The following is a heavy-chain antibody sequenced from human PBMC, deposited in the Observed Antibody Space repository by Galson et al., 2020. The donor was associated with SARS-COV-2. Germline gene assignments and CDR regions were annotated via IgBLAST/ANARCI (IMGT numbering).Heavy chain of an antibody. CDR1: GFTFSAYG. D-gene: IGHD2-15*01. V-gene: IGHV3-23*01. CDR2: ISASGGST. J-gene: IGHJ6*03. CDR3: AKATRVVVEAGRCPYYMDV. Sequence: GESLKISCAASGFTFSAYGMNWVRQTPEKGLEWVSAISASGGSTYYADSVKGRITISRDNSKNTLYVQMNSLRAEDTAVYYCAKATRVVVEAGRCPYYMDVWGKGTTVTVSS.